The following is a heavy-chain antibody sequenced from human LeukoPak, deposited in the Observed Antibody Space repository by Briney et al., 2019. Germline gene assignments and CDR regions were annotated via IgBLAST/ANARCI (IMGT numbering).Heavy chain of an antibody. V-gene: IGHV3-15*01. CDR1: GFTFSNAW. J-gene: IGHJ3*02. CDR3: TTPSGSYWEAFDI. Sequence: GGSLRHFCAASGFTFSNAWMSGVRQAPGKGLEWVGRIKSKTDGGTTDYAAPVKGRFTISRDDSKNTLYLKMNSLKTEDPAVYYCTTPSGSYWEAFDIWGQGTMVTVSS. CDR2: IKSKTDGGTT. D-gene: IGHD1-26*01.